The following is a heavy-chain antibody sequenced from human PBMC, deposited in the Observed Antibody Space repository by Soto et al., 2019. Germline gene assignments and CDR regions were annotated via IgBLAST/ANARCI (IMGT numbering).Heavy chain of an antibody. J-gene: IGHJ3*02. CDR1: GVSLSSYY. CDR3: ARDRNPDNSSDWLFDGFDI. D-gene: IGHD3-9*01. V-gene: IGHV4-59*01. Sequence: QVQLQESGPGLVKPSETLSLTCTVSGVSLSSYYWSWIRQPPGKGLEWIGYIYYSGSTNYNPYLQSRATISVDTSKNQFILKLSSVAAADTAVYYCARDRNPDNSSDWLFDGFDIWGLGTVATVSS. CDR2: IYYSGST.